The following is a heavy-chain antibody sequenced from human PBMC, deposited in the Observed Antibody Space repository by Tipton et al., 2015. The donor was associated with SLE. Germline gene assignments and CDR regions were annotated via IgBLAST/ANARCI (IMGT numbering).Heavy chain of an antibody. J-gene: IGHJ2*01. D-gene: IGHD7-27*01. V-gene: IGHV3-48*03. CDR3: ARVGIYWYFDL. CDR1: GFTFSRYE. Sequence: SLRLSCAASGFTFSRYEMNWVRQAPGKGLEWVSYISSSGTTIYYADSVKGRFTISRDNSKNTLYLQMNSLRAEDTAVYYCARVGIYWYFDLWGRGTLVTVSS. CDR2: ISSSGTTI.